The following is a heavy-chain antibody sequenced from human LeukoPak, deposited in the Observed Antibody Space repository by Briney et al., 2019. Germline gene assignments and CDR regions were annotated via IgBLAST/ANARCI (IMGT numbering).Heavy chain of an antibody. CDR3: ATGSAAAIIDYFDY. Sequence: SVKLSCKASGGTFSSYAISWVRQAAGQGLEWRGGIIPIFGTANYAQKFQGRVTITTDESTSTAYMELSSLRSEDTAVYYCATGSAAAIIDYFDYWGQGTLVTVSS. CDR1: GGTFSSYA. D-gene: IGHD2-2*02. J-gene: IGHJ4*02. V-gene: IGHV1-69*05. CDR2: IIPIFGTA.